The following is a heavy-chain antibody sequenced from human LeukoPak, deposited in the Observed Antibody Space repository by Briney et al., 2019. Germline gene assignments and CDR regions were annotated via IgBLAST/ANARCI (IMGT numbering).Heavy chain of an antibody. Sequence: AETLSLTCAVYGGSFSGYYWSWIRQPPGKGLEWIGEINHRGSTNYNPSLQSRVAISVDTSKRQFSLKLSSVTAANPAVYYWARGHGITVVRGGPGHWFDPWGQGTLVTVSS. CDR3: ARGHGITVVRGGPGHWFDP. J-gene: IGHJ5*02. D-gene: IGHD3-10*01. CDR2: INHRGST. CDR1: GGSFSGYY. V-gene: IGHV4-34*01.